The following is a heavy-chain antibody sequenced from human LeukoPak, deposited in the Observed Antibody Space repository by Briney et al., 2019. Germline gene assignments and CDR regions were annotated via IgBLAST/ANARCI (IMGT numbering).Heavy chain of an antibody. D-gene: IGHD6-13*01. V-gene: IGHV3-30*18. CDR3: AKDLQQLEN. J-gene: IGHJ4*02. Sequence: PGGSLRLSCAASGFTFSSYGMPWVRRAPGKGLGWVAVISYDGSNKYYADSVKGRFTIPRNNPKNTLSLKMKSLRTGHPPVYYSAKDLQQLENWGQGTLVTVSS. CDR2: ISYDGSNK. CDR1: GFTFSSYG.